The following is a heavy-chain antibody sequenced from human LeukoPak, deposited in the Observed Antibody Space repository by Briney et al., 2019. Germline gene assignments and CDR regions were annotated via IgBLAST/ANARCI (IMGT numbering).Heavy chain of an antibody. V-gene: IGHV3-74*01. CDR1: GFTFSSYW. Sequence: GGSLRLSCAASGFTFSSYWIHWVRQAPGKGLVWVSRINSDGSSTSYADSVKGRFTTSRDNAKNTAYLQMNSLRVEDTAVYYCVVPGSPFDYGGQGTLVTVSS. CDR3: VVPGSPFDY. CDR2: INSDGSST. J-gene: IGHJ4*02. D-gene: IGHD1-26*01.